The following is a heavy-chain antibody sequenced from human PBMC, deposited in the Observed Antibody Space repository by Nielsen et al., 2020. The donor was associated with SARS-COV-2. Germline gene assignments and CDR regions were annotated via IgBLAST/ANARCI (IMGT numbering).Heavy chain of an antibody. CDR2: IYYSGST. J-gene: IGHJ3*02. CDR3: ARDIDHDAFDI. D-gene: IGHD2-15*01. CDR1: GGSISSGGYY. Sequence: SETLSLTCTVSGGSISSGGYYWSWIRQHPGKGLEWIGYIYYSGSTYYNPSLKSRVTISVDTSKNQFSLKLSSVTAADTAVYYCARDIDHDAFDIWGQGTMVTVSS. V-gene: IGHV4-31*03.